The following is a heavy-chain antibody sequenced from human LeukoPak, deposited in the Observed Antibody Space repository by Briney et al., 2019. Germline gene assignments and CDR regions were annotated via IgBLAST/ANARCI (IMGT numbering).Heavy chain of an antibody. Sequence: SVKVSCKASGGTFSSYAINWVRQAPGQGLEWMGGIIPIFGTANYAQKFQGRVTITADESTSTAYMELSSLRSEDTAVYYCARYTVTTYYYYYYGMDVWGQGTTVTVSS. CDR2: IIPIFGTA. CDR3: ARYTVTTYYYYYYGMDV. D-gene: IGHD4-11*01. J-gene: IGHJ6*02. CDR1: GGTFSSYA. V-gene: IGHV1-69*13.